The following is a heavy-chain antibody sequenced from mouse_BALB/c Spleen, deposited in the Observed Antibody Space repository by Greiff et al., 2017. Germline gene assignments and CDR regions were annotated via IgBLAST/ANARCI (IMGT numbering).Heavy chain of an antibody. CDR2: ISSGDSYT. CDR1: GFTFSSYA. D-gene: IGHD2-1*01. V-gene: IGHV5-9-4*01. J-gene: IGHJ2*01. Sequence: EVQLMESGGGLVKPGGSLKLSCAASGFTFSSYAMSWVRQSPEKRLEWVAEISSGDSYTYYPDTVTGRFTFSRDNAKNTLYLEINSLRSEDSAMYYCARDVVTGSYFDYWGQGTTLTVSA. CDR3: ARDVVTGSYFDY.